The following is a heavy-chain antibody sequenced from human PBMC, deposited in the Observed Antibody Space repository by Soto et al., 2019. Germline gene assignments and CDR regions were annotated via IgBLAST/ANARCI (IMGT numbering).Heavy chain of an antibody. CDR2: INSDGSST. CDR3: ARVAARPFYYYYGMDV. D-gene: IGHD6-6*01. J-gene: IGHJ6*02. Sequence: GGSLRLSCAASGFTFSSYWMHWVRQAPGKGLVWVSRINSDGSSTSYADSVKGRFTISRDNARNTLYLQMNSLRAEDTAVYYCARVAARPFYYYYGMDVWGQGTTVTVSS. V-gene: IGHV3-74*01. CDR1: GFTFSSYW.